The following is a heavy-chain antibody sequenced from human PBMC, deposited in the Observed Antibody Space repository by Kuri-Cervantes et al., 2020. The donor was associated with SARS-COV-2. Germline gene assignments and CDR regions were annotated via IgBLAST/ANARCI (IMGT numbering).Heavy chain of an antibody. CDR2: IYTSGDT. Sequence: SETLSLTCTVSGGSVSSGGYYWSWVRQPAGKGLEWIGRIYTSGDTDYSPSLKSRVTISVDTSKNQFSLKLSSVTAADTAVYYCARDFLYYYDSTLAFDIWGQGTMVTVSS. J-gene: IGHJ3*02. D-gene: IGHD3-22*01. CDR1: GGSVSSGGYY. CDR3: ARDFLYYYDSTLAFDI. V-gene: IGHV4-61*02.